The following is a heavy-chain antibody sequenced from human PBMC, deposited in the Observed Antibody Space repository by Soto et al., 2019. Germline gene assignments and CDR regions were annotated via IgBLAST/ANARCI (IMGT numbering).Heavy chain of an antibody. J-gene: IGHJ6*02. CDR1: GFTFSTYS. D-gene: IGHD3-22*01. Sequence: EVQLVESGGGLVKPGGSLRLSCAASGFTFSTYSMNWVRQAPGKGLEWVSSISSSGSYIYYADSVKGRFTISRDNAKNXLXXQMTSLRAEDTAVYYCARYDSSGYYWPYYYYGMDLWGQGTTVTVSS. CDR3: ARYDSSGYYWPYYYYGMDL. CDR2: ISSSGSYI. V-gene: IGHV3-21*01.